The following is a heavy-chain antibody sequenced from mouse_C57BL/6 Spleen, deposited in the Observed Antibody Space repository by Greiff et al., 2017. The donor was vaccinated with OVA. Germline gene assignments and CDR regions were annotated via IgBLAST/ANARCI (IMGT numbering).Heavy chain of an antibody. CDR3: ARWATTVGASDY. V-gene: IGHV1-55*01. CDR1: GYTFTSYW. CDR2: IYPGSGST. J-gene: IGHJ2*01. D-gene: IGHD1-1*01. Sequence: QVQLQQPGAELVKPGASVKMSCKASGYTFTSYWITWVKQRPGQGLEWIGDIYPGSGSTNYNEKFKSKATLTVAKSSSTAYMQLSSLTAEDSAVYYCARWATTVGASDYWGKGTTLTVSS.